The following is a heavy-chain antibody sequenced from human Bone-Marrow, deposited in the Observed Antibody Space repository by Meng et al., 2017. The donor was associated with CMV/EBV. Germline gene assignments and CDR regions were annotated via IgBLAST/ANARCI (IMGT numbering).Heavy chain of an antibody. CDR1: GFTFSSYA. CDR3: ARGWDDSSDDYYYGMDV. V-gene: IGHV3-21*01. J-gene: IGHJ6*01. Sequence: GGSLRLSCAASGFTFSSYAMSWVRQAPGKGLEWVSSISSSSSYIYYADSVKGRFTISRDNAKNSLYLQMNSLRAEDTAVYYCARGWDDSSDDYYYGMDVWGQGTTVPVSS. CDR2: ISSSSSYI. D-gene: IGHD3-22*01.